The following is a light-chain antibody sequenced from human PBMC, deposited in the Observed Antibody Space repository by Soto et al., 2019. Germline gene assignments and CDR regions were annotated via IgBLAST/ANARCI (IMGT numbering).Light chain of an antibody. J-gene: IGKJ1*01. V-gene: IGKV1-5*01. CDR3: QQYNSYWT. CDR2: DAS. Sequence: DIHMTQSPSTLSVSVGDRVTITCRASQSISSWLAWYQQKPGKAPKLLIYDASSLESGVPSRFSGSGSGTEFTLTISSLQPDDFATYYCQQYNSYWTFGQGTKVDI. CDR1: QSISSW.